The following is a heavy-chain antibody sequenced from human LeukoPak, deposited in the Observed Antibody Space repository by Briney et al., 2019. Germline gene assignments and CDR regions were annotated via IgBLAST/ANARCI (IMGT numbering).Heavy chain of an antibody. J-gene: IGHJ4*02. CDR2: IYPGDSET. CDR3: ARRAYCGGDCYYSH. D-gene: IGHD2-21*02. Sequence: GESLKISFKGSGYRFTNYWIGWVRQMPGKGLEWMGIIYPGDSETRYSPSFQGQVTISADKSISTAYLQWSSLKASDTAMYYCARRAYCGGDCYYSHWGQGTLVTVSS. V-gene: IGHV5-51*01. CDR1: GYRFTNYW.